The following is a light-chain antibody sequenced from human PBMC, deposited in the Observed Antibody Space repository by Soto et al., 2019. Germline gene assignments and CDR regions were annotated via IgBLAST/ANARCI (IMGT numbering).Light chain of an antibody. Sequence: AIPLTQSPSSLSASVGDRVTITCRASQGSSSALAWYQQKPGKAPKLLIYDASSLESGVPSRFSGSGSGTDFTLTISSLQPEDLATYYCQQFNSYLFGPGTKVDIK. CDR3: QQFNSYL. CDR1: QGSSSA. CDR2: DAS. J-gene: IGKJ3*01. V-gene: IGKV1-13*02.